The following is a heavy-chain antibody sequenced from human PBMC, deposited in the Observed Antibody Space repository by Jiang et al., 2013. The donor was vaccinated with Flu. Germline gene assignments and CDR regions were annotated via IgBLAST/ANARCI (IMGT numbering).Heavy chain of an antibody. D-gene: IGHD6-13*01. J-gene: IGHJ4*02. V-gene: IGHV4-39*07. Sequence: GLVKPSETLSLTCTVSGGSISSTVHYWGWVRRPPGKGLEYIGSIYYSGGTYYNPSLESRVTISVDTSKNQFSLKLSSVTAADTAVYYCARDEAAFDYWGQGTLVTVSS. CDR2: IYYSGGT. CDR3: ARDEAAFDY. CDR1: GGSISSTVHY.